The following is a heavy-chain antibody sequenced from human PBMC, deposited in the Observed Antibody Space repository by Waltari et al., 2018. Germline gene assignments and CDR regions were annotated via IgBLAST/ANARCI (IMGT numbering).Heavy chain of an antibody. CDR2: IYYSEST. Sequence: HVQLQESGPGLVKPSETLSLTCTVSGASISSYYWSWIRQSPGKGLEWIGYIYYSESTKYNPSLRSRVTISMDTTRNQFSLKLRSVTAADTAVYYCATNHGSGNDYMSFFVAYWGQGTLATVSS. D-gene: IGHD3-10*01. CDR3: ATNHGSGNDYMSFFVAY. CDR1: GASISSYY. J-gene: IGHJ4*02. V-gene: IGHV4-59*12.